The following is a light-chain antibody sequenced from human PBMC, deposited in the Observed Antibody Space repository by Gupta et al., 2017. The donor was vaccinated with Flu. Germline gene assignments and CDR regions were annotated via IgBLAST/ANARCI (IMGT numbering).Light chain of an antibody. CDR1: SSDVGGYDY. Sequence: QSALTQPRSVSGSPGQSVTISCTGTSSDVGGYDYVSWYQQHPDKAPKVMIYDVSKRPSGVPDRFSGSKSGNTASLTISGLQAEDEADYYCCSYVGVYTYVFGTGTKVTVL. J-gene: IGLJ1*01. CDR3: CSYVGVYTYV. CDR2: DVS. V-gene: IGLV2-11*01.